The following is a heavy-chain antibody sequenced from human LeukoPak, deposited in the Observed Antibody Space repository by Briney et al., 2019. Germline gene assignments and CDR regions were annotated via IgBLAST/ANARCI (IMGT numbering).Heavy chain of an antibody. Sequence: ASVKVSCKASGYIFTGYYMHWVRQAPGQGLEWMGWMNPNSGDTNYAQKFQGRVTMTRGTSISTAYMELSRLRSDDTAVYYCARVRYRLAETYIDYWGQGTLVTVSS. CDR3: ARVRYRLAETYIDY. V-gene: IGHV1-2*02. J-gene: IGHJ4*02. CDR2: MNPNSGDT. CDR1: GYIFTGYY. D-gene: IGHD3-16*01.